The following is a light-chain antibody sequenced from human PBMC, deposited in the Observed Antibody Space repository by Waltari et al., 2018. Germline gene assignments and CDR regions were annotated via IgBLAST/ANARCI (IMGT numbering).Light chain of an antibody. J-gene: IGKJ4*01. Sequence: DIVLTQSPAILSLSPGERASLSCRASHSVTNYLAWYQQKPGQAPRLLIYDTSNRATGVPARFSGSGFGTDCTLTISNLEPEDFAVYYCQQRRNWPLTFGGGTKVEIK. CDR1: HSVTNY. CDR2: DTS. CDR3: QQRRNWPLT. V-gene: IGKV3-11*01.